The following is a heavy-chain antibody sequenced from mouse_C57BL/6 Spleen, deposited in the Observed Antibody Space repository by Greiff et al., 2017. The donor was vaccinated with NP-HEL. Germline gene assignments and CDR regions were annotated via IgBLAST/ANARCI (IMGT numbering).Heavy chain of an antibody. CDR3: ARSPYYYGSSYEFAY. CDR1: GYTFTSYW. V-gene: IGHV1-64*01. D-gene: IGHD1-1*01. CDR2: IHPNSGST. J-gene: IGHJ3*01. Sequence: QVQLQQPGAELVKPGASVKLSCKASGYTFTSYWMHWVKQRPGQGLEWIGMIHPNSGSTNYNEKFKSKATLTVDKSSSTAYMQLSSLTSEDSAVYYCARSPYYYGSSYEFAYWGQGTLVTVSA.